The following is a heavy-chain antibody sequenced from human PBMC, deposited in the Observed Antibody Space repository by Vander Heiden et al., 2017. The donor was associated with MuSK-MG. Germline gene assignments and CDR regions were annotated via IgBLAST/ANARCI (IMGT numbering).Heavy chain of an antibody. CDR2: IYYSGST. CDR1: GGPISSYY. Sequence: QVQLQESGPGLVKPSETLSLTCTASGGPISSYYWSWSRQPPGKGLEWIGYIYYSGSTNYNPSLKSRVTIAVDTSKNQFSLKLSSVTAADTAVYYCARAPSGYETDYWGQGTLVTVSS. CDR3: ARAPSGYETDY. D-gene: IGHD5-12*01. J-gene: IGHJ4*02. V-gene: IGHV4-59*01.